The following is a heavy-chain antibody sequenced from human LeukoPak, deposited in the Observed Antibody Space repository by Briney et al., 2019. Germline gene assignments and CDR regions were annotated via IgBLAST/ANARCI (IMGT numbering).Heavy chain of an antibody. CDR3: ARGDWAPFDY. J-gene: IGHJ4*02. D-gene: IGHD2-21*02. V-gene: IGHV3-7*01. Sequence: AGSLRLFGAASGFTFSGYWMNWVRQAPGKGLEWVANIDQDGGGKYYLDSVKGRFTISRDNAKNSLYLQINSLRAEDTAVYYCARGDWAPFDYWGQGSLLTVSS. CDR2: IDQDGGGK. CDR1: GFTFSGYW.